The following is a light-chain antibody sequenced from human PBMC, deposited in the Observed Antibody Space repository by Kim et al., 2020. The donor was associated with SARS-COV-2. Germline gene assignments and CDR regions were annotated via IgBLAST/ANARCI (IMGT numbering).Light chain of an antibody. J-gene: IGKJ2*01. CDR3: QQYGSSPYT. V-gene: IGKV3-20*01. CDR2: GAS. Sequence: LSPGHRATLSCRASQSVSSSYLAWYQQKPGQAPRLLIYGASSRATGIPDRFSGSGSGTDFTLTISRLEPEDFAVYYCQQYGSSPYTFGQGTKLEIK. CDR1: QSVSSSY.